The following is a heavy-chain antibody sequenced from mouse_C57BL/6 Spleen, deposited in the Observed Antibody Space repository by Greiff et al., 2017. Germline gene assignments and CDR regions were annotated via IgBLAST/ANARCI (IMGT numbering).Heavy chain of an antibody. D-gene: IGHD4-1*01. CDR2: IRNKANGYTT. V-gene: IGHV7-3*01. Sequence: EVQLQESGGGLVQPGGSLSLSCAASGFTFTDYYMSWVRQPPGKALEWLGFIRNKANGYTTEYSASVKGRFTISRDNSQSILYLQMNALRAEDSATYYFARYRNWDYAMDYWGQGTSVTVSS. CDR3: ARYRNWDYAMDY. CDR1: GFTFTDYY. J-gene: IGHJ4*01.